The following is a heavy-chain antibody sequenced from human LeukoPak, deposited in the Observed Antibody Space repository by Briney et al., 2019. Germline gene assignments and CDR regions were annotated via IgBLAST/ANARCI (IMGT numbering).Heavy chain of an antibody. J-gene: IGHJ4*02. CDR2: ISSTVTTV. Sequence: PGGSLRLSCAASGFRFSGHYMSWIRQAPGKGLEWVAYISSTVTTVYYADSVKGRFTISRDNTKDSLYLQMSSLKAGDTAVYYCARGDCSAASCYYFDYWGQGTLVTVSS. CDR1: GFRFSGHY. D-gene: IGHD2-15*01. CDR3: ARGDCSAASCYYFDY. V-gene: IGHV3-11*04.